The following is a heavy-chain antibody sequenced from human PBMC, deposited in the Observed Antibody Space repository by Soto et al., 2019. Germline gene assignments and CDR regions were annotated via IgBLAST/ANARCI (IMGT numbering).Heavy chain of an antibody. J-gene: IGHJ5*02. V-gene: IGHV1-46*01. Sequence: GASVKVSCKASGYTFTSYYMHWVRQAPGQGLEWMGIINPSGGSTSYAQKFQGRVTMTRDTSTSTVYMELSSLRSEDTAVYYCARVYKHCSSTSCYVFPLDPWGQGTLVTVSS. CDR1: GYTFTSYY. D-gene: IGHD2-2*01. CDR3: ARVYKHCSSTSCYVFPLDP. CDR2: INPSGGST.